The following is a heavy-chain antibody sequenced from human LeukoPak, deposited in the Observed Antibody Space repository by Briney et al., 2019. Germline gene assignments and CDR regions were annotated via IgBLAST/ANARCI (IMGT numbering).Heavy chain of an antibody. CDR2: IKSKTDGGTT. J-gene: IGHJ4*02. D-gene: IGHD3-10*01. Sequence: PGGSLRLSCAASGFTFSNAWMSWVRQAPGKGLERVGRIKSKTDGGTTDYAAPAKGRFTISRDDSKNTLYLQMNSLKTEDTAVYYCTTDIYRLWFFDYWGQGILVTVSS. V-gene: IGHV3-15*01. CDR1: GFTFSNAW. CDR3: TTDIYRLWFFDY.